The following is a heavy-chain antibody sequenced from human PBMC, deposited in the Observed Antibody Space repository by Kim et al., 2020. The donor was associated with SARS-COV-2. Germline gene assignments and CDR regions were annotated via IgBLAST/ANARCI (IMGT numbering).Heavy chain of an antibody. CDR1: GYTFSSYG. CDR3: ARRLVAGGVTYNWFDP. J-gene: IGHJ5*02. Sequence: ASVKVSCKASGYTFSSYGLNWVRQAHGQGLEWMGWINTNTGNPMYAQGFTGRFVFSLDTSVSTAYLQITSLKAEDTAVYYCARRLVAGGVTYNWFDPWGQGTLVTVSS. D-gene: IGHD3-16*01. CDR2: INTNTGNP. V-gene: IGHV7-4-1*02.